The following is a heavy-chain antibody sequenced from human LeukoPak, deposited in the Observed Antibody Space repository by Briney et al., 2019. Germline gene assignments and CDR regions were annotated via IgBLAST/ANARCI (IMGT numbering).Heavy chain of an antibody. CDR3: ARVRFGPPFFDY. V-gene: IGHV4-30-4*08. J-gene: IGHJ4*02. Sequence: PSETLSLTCTVSGGSISSGDYYWSWIRQPPGKGLEWIGYIYYSGSTYYNPSLKSRVTISVDTSKNQFSLKLSSVTAADTAVYYCARVRFGPPFFDYWGQGTLVTVSS. D-gene: IGHD3/OR15-3a*01. CDR2: IYYSGST. CDR1: GGSISSGDYY.